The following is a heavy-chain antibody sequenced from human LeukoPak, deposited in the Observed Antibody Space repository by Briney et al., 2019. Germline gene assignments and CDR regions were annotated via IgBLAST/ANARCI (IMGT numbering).Heavy chain of an antibody. CDR1: GFTLSTFG. J-gene: IGHJ5*02. CDR3: VKDDFYDATEA. Sequence: GGSLRLSCAASGFTLSTFGMHWVRQAPGKGLEWVAFIRYDGSNQYYEDSVKGRFTISRDNSKNKLYLEMSRLRPDDSALYFCVKDDFYDATEAWGRGTLVTVSS. D-gene: IGHD3-22*01. CDR2: IRYDGSNQ. V-gene: IGHV3-30*02.